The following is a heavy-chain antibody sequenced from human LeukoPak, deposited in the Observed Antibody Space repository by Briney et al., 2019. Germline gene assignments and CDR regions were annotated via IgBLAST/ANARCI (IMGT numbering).Heavy chain of an antibody. V-gene: IGHV1-3*01. CDR2: INAGNGNT. CDR3: ARGASVAAAGVFDY. Sequence: ASVKVSCKASGYTFTSYAMHWVRQAPGQRLEWMGWINAGNGNTKYSQKFQGRVTITRDTSASTAYMGLSSLRSEDTAVYYCARGASVAAAGVFDYWGQGTLVTVSS. CDR1: GYTFTSYA. D-gene: IGHD6-13*01. J-gene: IGHJ4*02.